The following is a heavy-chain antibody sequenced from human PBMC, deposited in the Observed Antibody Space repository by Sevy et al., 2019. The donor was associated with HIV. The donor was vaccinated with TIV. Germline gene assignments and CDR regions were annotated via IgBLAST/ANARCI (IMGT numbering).Heavy chain of an antibody. D-gene: IGHD2-2*01. CDR2: IRYDGSNK. Sequence: GGSLRLSCAASGFTFSSYGMHWVRQAPGKGLEWVAFIRYDGSNKYYADSVKGRFTISRDNAKNSLYLQMNSLRAEDTAVYYCARVRAGYCSSTSCYDYYYYGMDVWGQGTTVTVSS. CDR3: ARVRAGYCSSTSCYDYYYYGMDV. CDR1: GFTFSSYG. V-gene: IGHV3-30*02. J-gene: IGHJ6*02.